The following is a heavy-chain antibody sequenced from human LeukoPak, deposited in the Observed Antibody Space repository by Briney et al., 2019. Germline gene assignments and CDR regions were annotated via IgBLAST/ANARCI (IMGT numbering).Heavy chain of an antibody. Sequence: GGSLRLSCTASGFTVSSNDMSWVRQAPGKGLECISVIYSGGSTDYADSVKGRLTISRDNSKNTLYLQMNSLRAEDTAVYYCARDLRHLAPPAFDIWGQGTMVTVSS. J-gene: IGHJ3*02. CDR2: IYSGGST. CDR1: GFTVSSND. D-gene: IGHD1-26*01. V-gene: IGHV3-53*01. CDR3: ARDLRHLAPPAFDI.